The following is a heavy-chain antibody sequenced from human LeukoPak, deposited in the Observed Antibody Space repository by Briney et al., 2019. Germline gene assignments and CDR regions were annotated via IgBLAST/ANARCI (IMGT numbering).Heavy chain of an antibody. CDR2: INHSGST. CDR1: GGSFSGYY. D-gene: IGHD7-27*01. CDR3: AKGTGDTAYYFDF. V-gene: IGHV4-34*01. Sequence: PSETLSLTCAVYGGSFSGYYWSWIRQPPGKGLEWIGEINHSGSTNYNPSLKSRVTISVDTSKNQFSLKLSSVTAADTAVYYCAKGTGDTAYYFDFWGQGVLVTVSS. J-gene: IGHJ4*02.